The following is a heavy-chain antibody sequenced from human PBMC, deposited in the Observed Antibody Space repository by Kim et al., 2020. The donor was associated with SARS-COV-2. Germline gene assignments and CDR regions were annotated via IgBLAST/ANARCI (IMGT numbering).Heavy chain of an antibody. CDR2: IKSKTDGGTT. CDR3: TTRNYDILSPPYYFDY. Sequence: GGSLRLSCAASGFTFSNAWMSWVRQAPGKGLEWVGRIKSKTDGGTTDYAAPVKGRFTISRDDSKNTLYLQMNSLKTEDTAVYYCTTRNYDILSPPYYFDYWGQGTLVTVSS. CDR1: GFTFSNAW. V-gene: IGHV3-15*01. J-gene: IGHJ4*02. D-gene: IGHD3-9*01.